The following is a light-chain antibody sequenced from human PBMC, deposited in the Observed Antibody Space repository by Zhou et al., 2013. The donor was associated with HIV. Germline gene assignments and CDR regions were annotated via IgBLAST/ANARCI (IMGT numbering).Light chain of an antibody. Sequence: DIQMTQSPSSLSASVGDRVTITCRASQGIRKDLGWYQQKPGNAPKLLIHKASISQSGVPSRFSGSGSGTEFTLTISSLQPDDSATYYCQQFNSYPFTFGGGTKVEIK. CDR2: KAS. CDR1: QGIRKD. CDR3: QQFNSYPFT. V-gene: IGKV1-17*01. J-gene: IGKJ4*01.